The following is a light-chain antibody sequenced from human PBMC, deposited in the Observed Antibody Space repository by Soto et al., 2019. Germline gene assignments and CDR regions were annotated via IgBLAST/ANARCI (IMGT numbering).Light chain of an antibody. CDR2: DVS. V-gene: IGLV2-14*03. J-gene: IGLJ2*01. CDR3: SSFTSSDTLVV. Sequence: QSALTQPASVSGCPGQSITISCTGTSSDVGGYNFVSWYQHHPAKAPKLMIYDVSNRPSGVSNRFSGSKSGNTASLTISGLQAEDEAHYYCSSFTSSDTLVVFGGGTKLTVL. CDR1: SSDVGGYNF.